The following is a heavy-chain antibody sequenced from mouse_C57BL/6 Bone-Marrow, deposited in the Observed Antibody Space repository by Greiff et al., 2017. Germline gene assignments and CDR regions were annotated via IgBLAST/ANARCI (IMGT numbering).Heavy chain of an antibody. V-gene: IGHV5-2*03. J-gene: IGHJ4*01. CDR3: ARRSTMITTRVRYAMDY. CDR1: EYEFPSHD. D-gene: IGHD2-4*01. CDR2: INSDGGST. Sequence: EVMLVESGGGLVQPGESLKLSCESNEYEFPSHDMSWVRKTPEKRLELVAAINSDGGSTYYPDTMARRFIISRDNTKETLYLQMSSLRSEDTALYYCARRSTMITTRVRYAMDYWGQGTSVTVSS.